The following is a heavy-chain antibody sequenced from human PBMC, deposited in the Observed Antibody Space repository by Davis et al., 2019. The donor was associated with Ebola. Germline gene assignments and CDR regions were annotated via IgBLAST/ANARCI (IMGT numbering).Heavy chain of an antibody. V-gene: IGHV3-23*01. CDR1: GFTFSSYA. J-gene: IGHJ4*02. CDR2: ISGSGGST. CDR3: AKDRRGYSYGSDY. D-gene: IGHD5-18*01. Sequence: GESLRLSCAASGFTFSSYAMSWVRQTPGKGLEWVSAISGSGGSTYYADSVKGRFTISRDNSKNTLYLQMNSLRAEDTAVYYCAKDRRGYSYGSDYWGQGTLVTVSS.